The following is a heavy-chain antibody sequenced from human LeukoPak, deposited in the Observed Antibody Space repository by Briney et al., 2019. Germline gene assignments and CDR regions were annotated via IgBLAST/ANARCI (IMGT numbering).Heavy chain of an antibody. CDR3: ARAMSHGMDV. CDR2: IGTAGDT. J-gene: IGHJ6*02. D-gene: IGHD3-10*02. Sequence: GVSLRLSCAASGFTFSSYDMHWVRQATGKGLEWVSAIGTAGDTYYPGSVRGRFTISRENAKNSLYLQMNSLRAGDTAVYYCARAMSHGMDVWGQGTTVTVSS. V-gene: IGHV3-13*01. CDR1: GFTFSSYD.